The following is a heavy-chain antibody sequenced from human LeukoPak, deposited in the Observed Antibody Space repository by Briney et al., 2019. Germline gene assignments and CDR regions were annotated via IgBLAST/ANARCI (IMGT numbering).Heavy chain of an antibody. CDR3: ARDPRYCSGGSCYSDP. Sequence: ASVEVSCKASGYTFTSYGISRVRQAPGQGLEWMGWISAYNGNTNYAQKLQGRVTMTTDTSTSTAYMELRSLRSDDTAVYYCARDPRYCSGGSCYSDPWGQGTLVTVSS. V-gene: IGHV1-18*01. CDR1: GYTFTSYG. J-gene: IGHJ5*02. D-gene: IGHD2-15*01. CDR2: ISAYNGNT.